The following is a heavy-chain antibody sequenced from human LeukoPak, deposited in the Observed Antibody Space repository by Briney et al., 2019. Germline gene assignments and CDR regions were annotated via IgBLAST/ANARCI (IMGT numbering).Heavy chain of an antibody. CDR2: ISSAGTYT. CDR1: GFTFSTYS. J-gene: IGHJ4*02. D-gene: IGHD1-1*01. V-gene: IGHV3-21*04. Sequence: GGSLRLSCAASGFTFSTYSMNWVRQAPGKGLEWVSSISSAGTYTHYADSVKGRFTISRDNAKNTLYLQVNSLRAADTAVYFCAKDVQSWPTYFDYWGQGTLVTVSS. CDR3: AKDVQSWPTYFDY.